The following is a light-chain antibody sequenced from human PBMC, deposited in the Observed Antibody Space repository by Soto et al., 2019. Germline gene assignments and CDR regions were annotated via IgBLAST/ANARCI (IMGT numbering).Light chain of an antibody. CDR3: QQYANSAPIT. CDR1: QSVSSSY. J-gene: IGKJ5*01. CDR2: GAS. V-gene: IGKV3-20*01. Sequence: EIVLTQSPGTLSLSPGERATLSCRASQSVSSSYLAWYRQKPGQAPRLLIFGASIRATGIPDRFSGSGSGTDFTLTISRLEPEDFAVYYCQQYANSAPITFGQGTRLEIK.